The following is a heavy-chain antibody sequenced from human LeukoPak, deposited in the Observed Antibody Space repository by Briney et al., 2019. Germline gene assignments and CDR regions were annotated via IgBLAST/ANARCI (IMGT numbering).Heavy chain of an antibody. CDR1: SGSVSSGGFY. CDR2: ISHSGTT. V-gene: IGHV4-61*08. J-gene: IGHJ4*02. CDR3: ATRPPADSYLPYFDF. Sequence: SETLSLTCTVSSGSVSSGGFYWNWIRQPPGKGLEWIGYISHSGTTAHNPSLRGRVTISVDTSKNQFSLKLNSVTAADTAVYYCATRPPADSYLPYFDFWGQGSLVTVSS. D-gene: IGHD3-16*01.